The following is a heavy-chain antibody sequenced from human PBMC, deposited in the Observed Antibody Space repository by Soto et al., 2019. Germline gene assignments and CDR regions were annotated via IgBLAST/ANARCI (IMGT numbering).Heavy chain of an antibody. Sequence: QVQLVQSGAEVKKPGASVKVSCKASGYTFTSYAMHWVRQAPGQRLEWMGWINAGNGNTKYSQKFQGRVTITRDTSASTAYMELSSLRSEDTAVYYCAIAPIVVVPAATPTPGWFDPWGQGTLVTVSS. J-gene: IGHJ5*02. CDR1: GYTFTSYA. D-gene: IGHD2-2*01. CDR2: INAGNGNT. CDR3: AIAPIVVVPAATPTPGWFDP. V-gene: IGHV1-3*01.